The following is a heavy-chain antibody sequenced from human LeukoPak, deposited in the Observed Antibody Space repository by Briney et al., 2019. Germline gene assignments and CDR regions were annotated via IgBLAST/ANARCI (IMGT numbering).Heavy chain of an antibody. CDR2: IIPILGIA. CDR1: GGTFSSYA. CDR3: ARGDVDTAMVSDRNPYYYYGMDV. Sequence: SVKVSCKASGGTFSSYAISAVRQAPGQGLEWMGRIIPILGIANYAQKFQGRVTITADKSTSTDYMELSSLRSEDTAVYYCARGDVDTAMVSDRNPYYYYGMDVWGQGTTVTVSS. D-gene: IGHD5-18*01. J-gene: IGHJ6*02. V-gene: IGHV1-69*04.